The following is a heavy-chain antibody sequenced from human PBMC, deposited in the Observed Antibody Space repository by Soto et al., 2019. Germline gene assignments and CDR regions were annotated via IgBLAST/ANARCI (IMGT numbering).Heavy chain of an antibody. J-gene: IGHJ5*02. CDR3: ARLTDYDFWSGYFSWFDP. CDR2: ISSSSSTI. CDR1: GFTFSSYS. Sequence: GGSLRLSCAASGFTFSSYSMNWVRQAPGKGLEWVSYISSSSSTIYYADSVKGRFTISRDNAKNSLYLQMNSLRAEDTAVYYCARLTDYDFWSGYFSWFDPWGQGTLVTVSS. V-gene: IGHV3-48*01. D-gene: IGHD3-3*01.